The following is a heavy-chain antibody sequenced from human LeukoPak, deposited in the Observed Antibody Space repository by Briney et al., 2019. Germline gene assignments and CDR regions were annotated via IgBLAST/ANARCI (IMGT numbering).Heavy chain of an antibody. CDR1: GFTFSNYG. CDR2: ISYDESDK. Sequence: PGGSLRLSCAASGFTFSNYGMPWVRQAPGKGLEWVAVISYDESDKYYADSVKGRFTISRDNSKNTLYLQMNSLRAEDTAVYYCAKGVVAATNAAYYGMDVWGQGTTVTVSS. J-gene: IGHJ6*02. CDR3: AKGVVAATNAAYYGMDV. V-gene: IGHV3-30*18. D-gene: IGHD2-15*01.